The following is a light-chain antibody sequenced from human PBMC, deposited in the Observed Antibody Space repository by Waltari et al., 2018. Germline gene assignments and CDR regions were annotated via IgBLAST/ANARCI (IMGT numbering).Light chain of an antibody. Sequence: QSVLTQPPSASGTPGQRVTMSCPGSASNIGTNLVNWYQQLPGKAPKLVIYRSDQRPSGVPDRFSASKSGTSASLAISGLQSEDEADYYCAAWDDSLGGRWVFGGGTKVTVL. J-gene: IGLJ3*02. V-gene: IGLV1-44*01. CDR3: AAWDDSLGGRWV. CDR2: RSD. CDR1: ASNIGTNL.